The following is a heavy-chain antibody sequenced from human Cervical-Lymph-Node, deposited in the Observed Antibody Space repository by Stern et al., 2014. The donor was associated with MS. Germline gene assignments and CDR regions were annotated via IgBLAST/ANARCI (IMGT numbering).Heavy chain of an antibody. Sequence: EDQLVESGAEVKKPGESLKISCKGSGYTFTNNWIAWVRQMPGKGLEWMGIIYPDDSDIRYSPSLQGQVTISADKSISTASLQRGSLKAADSAVYYCARPPPRRKWDDPNYGMDVWGQGTTVTVSS. V-gene: IGHV5-51*03. CDR1: GYTFTNNW. CDR2: IYPDDSDI. CDR3: ARPPPRRKWDDPNYGMDV. D-gene: IGHD1-1*01. J-gene: IGHJ6*02.